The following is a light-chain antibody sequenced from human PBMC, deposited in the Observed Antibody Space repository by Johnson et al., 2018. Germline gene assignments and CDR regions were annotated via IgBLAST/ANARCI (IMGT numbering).Light chain of an antibody. Sequence: QSVLTQPPSVSAAPGQKVTISCSGSSSNIGNNYVSWYQQLQGTAPKLLIYENNKRPSGIPDRFSGSKSGTSATLGITGLTTGDEADYYCGTWDSSLSAGNVFGTGTEVTVL. CDR2: ENN. V-gene: IGLV1-51*02. CDR1: SSNIGNNY. J-gene: IGLJ1*01. CDR3: GTWDSSLSAGNV.